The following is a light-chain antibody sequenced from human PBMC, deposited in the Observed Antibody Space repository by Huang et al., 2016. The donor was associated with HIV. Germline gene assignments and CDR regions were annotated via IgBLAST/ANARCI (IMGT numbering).Light chain of an antibody. CDR3: QQRSTWPPT. CDR2: DAS. V-gene: IGKV3-11*01. J-gene: IGKJ5*01. CDR1: QSVDID. Sequence: ETVLTQSPATLSLSPGDRATLSCRASQSVDIDLAWYQQKPGQAPRLLVYDASNRATGVPARFRGSGSGTDFSLTISSLEPEDFAVYYCQQRSTWPPTFGQGTRLEIK.